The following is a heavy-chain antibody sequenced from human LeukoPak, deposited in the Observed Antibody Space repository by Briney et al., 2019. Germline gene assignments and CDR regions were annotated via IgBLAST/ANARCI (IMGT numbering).Heavy chain of an antibody. CDR1: GFTFTSSA. D-gene: IGHD3-9*01. CDR2: IVVSSGNT. J-gene: IGHJ3*02. V-gene: IGHV1-58*01. CDR3: AADLYYDILTGYYYAFDI. Sequence: SSVKVSCKASGFTFTSSAVQWVRQARGQRLEWIGWIVVSSGNTNYAQKFQERVTITRDMSTSTAYMELSSLRSEDTAVYYCAADLYYDILTGYYYAFDIWGQGTMVTVSS.